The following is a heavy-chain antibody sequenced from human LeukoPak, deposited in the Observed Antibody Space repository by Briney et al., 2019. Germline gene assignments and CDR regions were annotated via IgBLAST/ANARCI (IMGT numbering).Heavy chain of an antibody. V-gene: IGHV3-74*01. D-gene: IGHD3-9*01. CDR3: TRGGLTGQMAAFDY. J-gene: IGHJ4*02. Sequence: QPGGSLRLSCAASGFTLSDYWMHWARQVPGEGPVWVSRINGDGRSTTYADSVKGRFTISRDNAKNTIFLQMTSLRDEDTAVYYCTRGGLTGQMAAFDYWGQGALVTVSS. CDR2: INGDGRST. CDR1: GFTLSDYW.